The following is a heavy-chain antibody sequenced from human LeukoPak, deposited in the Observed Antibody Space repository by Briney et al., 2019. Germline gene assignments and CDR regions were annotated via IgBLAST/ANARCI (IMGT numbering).Heavy chain of an antibody. CDR1: GGTFSSYT. Sequence: SSVKVSCKASGGTFSSYTISWVRHAPGQGHEWMGRIIPILGIANYAQKFQGRVTITADKSTSTAYMELSSLRSEDTAVYYCARGYCSSTSCYNWDDAFDIWGQGTMVTVSS. CDR2: IIPILGIA. CDR3: ARGYCSSTSCYNWDDAFDI. D-gene: IGHD2-2*02. J-gene: IGHJ3*02. V-gene: IGHV1-69*02.